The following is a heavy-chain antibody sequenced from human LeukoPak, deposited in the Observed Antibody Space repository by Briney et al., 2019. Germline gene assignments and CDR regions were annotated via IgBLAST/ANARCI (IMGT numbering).Heavy chain of an antibody. J-gene: IGHJ4*02. CDR1: GCTFSSYA. D-gene: IGHD4-23*01. CDR3: AGGARKGGDYGGFFDY. V-gene: IGHV3-30*04. CDR2: ITFDGSYK. Sequence: GGALRLSCAASGCTFSSYAMNWVRQAPGKGREWVADITFDGSYKDYADSVKGRFSISRDNSKNTLYLQMNSLIAEDRALYYFAGGARKGGDYGGFFDYWCQGTLVTVSS.